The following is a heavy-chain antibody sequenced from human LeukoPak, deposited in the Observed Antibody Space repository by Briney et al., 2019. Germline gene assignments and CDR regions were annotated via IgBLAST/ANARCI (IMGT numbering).Heavy chain of an antibody. CDR1: GFIFSDYY. D-gene: IGHD2-8*01. Sequence: PGGFLRLSCAASGFIFSDYYMSWIRQAPGKGLEWISYISDSGSTKYYADSVRGRFTISRDNAKNSLYLQMNSLRAEDTAVYYCARTHRSATYCTTNRCYPGYWGQGALVTVSS. V-gene: IGHV3-11*04. J-gene: IGHJ4*02. CDR2: ISDSGSTK. CDR3: ARTHRSATYCTTNRCYPGY.